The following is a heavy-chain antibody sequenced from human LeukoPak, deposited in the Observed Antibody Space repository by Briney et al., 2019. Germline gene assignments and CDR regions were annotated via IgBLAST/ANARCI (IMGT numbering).Heavy chain of an antibody. CDR3: AKGGLLLLWFGEYAFDI. CDR1: GFTFSSYG. CDR2: ISYDGSNK. J-gene: IGHJ3*02. D-gene: IGHD3-10*01. Sequence: PGGSLRLSCAASGFTFSSYGMHWVRQAPGKGLEWVAVISYDGSNKYYADSVKGRFTISRDSSKNTLYLQMNSLRAEDTAVYYCAKGGLLLLWFGEYAFDIWGQGTMVTVSS. V-gene: IGHV3-30*18.